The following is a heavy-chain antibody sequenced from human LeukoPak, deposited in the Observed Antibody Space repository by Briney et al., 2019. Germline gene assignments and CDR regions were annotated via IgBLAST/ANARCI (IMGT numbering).Heavy chain of an antibody. CDR2: IYYSGST. CDR3: ARGFDSDWFDP. Sequence: SETLSLTCTVSGGSISSYYWSWIRQPPGKGLEWIGYIYYSGSTNYNPSLKSRVTISVDTSKNQFSLKLSSVTAVDTAVYYCARGFDSDWFDPWGQGTLVTVSS. D-gene: IGHD2-21*01. J-gene: IGHJ5*02. CDR1: GGSISSYY. V-gene: IGHV4-59*01.